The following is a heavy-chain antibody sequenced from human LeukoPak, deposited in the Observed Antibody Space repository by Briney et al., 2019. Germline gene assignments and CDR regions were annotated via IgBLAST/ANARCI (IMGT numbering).Heavy chain of an antibody. Sequence: GGPLRLSCAASGFTVSSNHMSWVRQAPGKGLEWVSVIFRGGNTNYADSVQGRFTISRDNSKNTLYLQMNSLRAEDTALYYCVRGAGEQWLLFWGQGTLVTVSS. J-gene: IGHJ4*02. CDR2: IFRGGNT. CDR1: GFTVSSNH. V-gene: IGHV3-66*01. CDR3: VRGAGEQWLLF. D-gene: IGHD6-19*01.